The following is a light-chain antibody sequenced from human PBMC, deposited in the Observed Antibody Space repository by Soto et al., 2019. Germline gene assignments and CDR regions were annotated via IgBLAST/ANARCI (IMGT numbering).Light chain of an antibody. CDR1: QTISSW. Sequence: DFPMTPSPSTLSASVRDRVTSILLASQTISSWLAWYQQKPGKAPNLLIYAASTLHSGAPSRFGGSGSGTEFTLTISSLQPEDFATYYCHQLHLGPPFTFGQGTKVDI. J-gene: IGKJ2*01. V-gene: IGKV1-5*02. CDR2: AAS. CDR3: HQLHLGPPFT.